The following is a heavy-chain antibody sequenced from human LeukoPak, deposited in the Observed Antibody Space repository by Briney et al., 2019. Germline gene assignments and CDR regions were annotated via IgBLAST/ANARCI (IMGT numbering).Heavy chain of an antibody. Sequence: SVKVSCKASGGTFSSYAISWVRQAPGQGLEWMGGIIPIFGTANYAQKFQGRVTITTDESTSTAYMELSSLRSEDTAVYYCASRCSSSSAVSFDYWGQGTLVTVSS. CDR2: IIPIFGTA. CDR1: GGTFSSYA. D-gene: IGHD6-6*01. CDR3: ASRCSSSSAVSFDY. V-gene: IGHV1-69*05. J-gene: IGHJ4*02.